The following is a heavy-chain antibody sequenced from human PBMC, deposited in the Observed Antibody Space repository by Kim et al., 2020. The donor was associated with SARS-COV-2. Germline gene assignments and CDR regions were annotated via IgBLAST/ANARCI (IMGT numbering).Heavy chain of an antibody. Sequence: GGSLRFSCAASGFIFSSSAVSWVRQAPGKGLEWVSTISGSGGNTYYADSVKGRFTISRDNSKNTLSLQMNSLRAEDTAVYYCATPGGTSSWYYRFAYWG. D-gene: IGHD6-13*01. V-gene: IGHV3-23*01. CDR3: ATPGGTSSWYYRFAY. CDR2: ISGSGGNT. CDR1: GFIFSSSA. J-gene: IGHJ4*01.